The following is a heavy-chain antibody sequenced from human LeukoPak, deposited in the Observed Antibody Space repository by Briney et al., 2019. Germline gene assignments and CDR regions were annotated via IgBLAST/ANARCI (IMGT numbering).Heavy chain of an antibody. J-gene: IGHJ4*02. CDR1: GFTFDDYA. V-gene: IGHV3-43*02. CDR3: AKVETAAAATLRGFDY. D-gene: IGHD6-13*01. Sequence: GGSLRLSCAASGFTFDDYAMHWVRQAPGKGLEWVSLISGDGGSTYYADSVKGRFTISRDNSKNTLYLQMNSLRAEDTAVYYCAKVETAAAATLRGFDYWGQGTLVTVSS. CDR2: ISGDGGST.